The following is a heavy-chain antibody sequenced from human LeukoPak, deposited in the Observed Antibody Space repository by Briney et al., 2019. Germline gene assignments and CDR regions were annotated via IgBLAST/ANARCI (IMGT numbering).Heavy chain of an antibody. CDR1: GGSISSGGYS. V-gene: IGHV4-30-2*01. J-gene: IGHJ5*02. Sequence: SQTLSLTCAVSGGSISSGGYSWSWIRQPPGKGLEWIGYIYHSGSTYYNPSLKSRVTISVDRSKNQFSLKLSSVTAADTAVYYCARGGPITMVRGAIINQNRFDPWGQGTLVTVSS. D-gene: IGHD3-10*01. CDR2: IYHSGST. CDR3: ARGGPITMVRGAIINQNRFDP.